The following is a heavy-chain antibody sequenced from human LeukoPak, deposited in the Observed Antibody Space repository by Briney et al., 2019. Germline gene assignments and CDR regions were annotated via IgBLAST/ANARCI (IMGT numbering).Heavy chain of an antibody. Sequence: ASVKVSCKASGYTFTGYYLHWVRQAPGQGLEWMGWINPNSGGTNYVQKFQGRVTMTRDTSISTAYMDLSRLRSDDTAVYYCARYGYSSSSHIYYWGQGTLVTVSS. CDR2: INPNSGGT. J-gene: IGHJ4*02. V-gene: IGHV1-2*02. CDR1: GYTFTGYY. CDR3: ARYGYSSSSHIYY. D-gene: IGHD6-6*01.